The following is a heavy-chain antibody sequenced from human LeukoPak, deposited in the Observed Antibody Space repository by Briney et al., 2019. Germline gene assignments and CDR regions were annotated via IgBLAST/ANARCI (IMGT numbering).Heavy chain of an antibody. CDR3: AIIGAGVSLDY. D-gene: IGHD2/OR15-2a*01. V-gene: IGHV3-30-3*01. J-gene: IGHJ4*02. Sequence: PGGSLRLSCAASGFTFSSYAMHWVRQAPGKGLEWVAVISYDGSNKYYADSVKGRFTISRDNSKNTLYLQMNSLRAEDTAVYYCAIIGAGVSLDYWGQGTLVTVSS. CDR1: GFTFSSYA. CDR2: ISYDGSNK.